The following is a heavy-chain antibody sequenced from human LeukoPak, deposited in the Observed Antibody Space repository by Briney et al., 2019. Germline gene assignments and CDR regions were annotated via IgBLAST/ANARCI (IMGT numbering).Heavy chain of an antibody. CDR2: IYTSGSTINNPSLKNT. CDR3: ARDTALWTFDI. D-gene: IGHD2-21*02. CDR1: GGSISSSSYY. V-gene: IGHV4-61*02. Sequence: SETLSLTCTVSGGSISSSSYYWSWIRQPAGTGLEWIGRIYTSGSTINNPSLKNTNYNPSLKSRLTMSVDRSKNQFSLKMTSVTAADTAMYYCARDTALWTFDIWGQGTMVTVSS. J-gene: IGHJ3*02.